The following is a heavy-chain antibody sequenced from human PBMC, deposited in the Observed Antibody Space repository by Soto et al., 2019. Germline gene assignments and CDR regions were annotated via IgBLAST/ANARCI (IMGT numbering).Heavy chain of an antibody. CDR2: INHSGST. CDR1: GGSFSGYY. CDR3: ARVMVRGVIAY. D-gene: IGHD3-10*01. J-gene: IGHJ4*02. V-gene: IGHV4-34*01. Sequence: SETLSLTCAVYGGSFSGYYWSWIRQPPGRGLEWIGEINHSGSTNYNPSLKSRVTISVDTSKNQFSLKLSSVTAADTAVYYCARVMVRGVIAYWGQGTLAPIYS.